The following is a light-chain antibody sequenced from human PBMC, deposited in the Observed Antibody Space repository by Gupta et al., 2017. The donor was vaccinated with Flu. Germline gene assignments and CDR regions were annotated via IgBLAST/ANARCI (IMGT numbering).Light chain of an antibody. CDR2: SDD. CDR1: GANIGNNA. Sequence: QSVLSQPPSVSEAPRQRVTISCSGSGANIGNNAVNWYQQLPGEAPKLLIYSDDVRPSGVSDRFSGSKSGTSASLAISGLQPEDEADYFCESWDDSLNSAVFGGGTKLTVL. CDR3: ESWDDSLNSAV. V-gene: IGLV1-36*01. J-gene: IGLJ2*01.